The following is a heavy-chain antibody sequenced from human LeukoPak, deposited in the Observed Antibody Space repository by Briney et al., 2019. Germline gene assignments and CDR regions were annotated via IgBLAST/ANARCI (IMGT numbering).Heavy chain of an antibody. V-gene: IGHV3-53*01. CDR3: ARIEVTALSFQY. Sequence: GGSLRLSCAASGFTFSDYAMSWVRQAPGKGLEWVSVIYSGGSTYYADSVKGRFTISRDNSKNTLYLQMNSLRPEDTAVYYCARIEVTALSFQYWGQGTLVTVAS. D-gene: IGHD2-21*02. CDR1: GFTFSDYA. J-gene: IGHJ4*02. CDR2: IYSGGST.